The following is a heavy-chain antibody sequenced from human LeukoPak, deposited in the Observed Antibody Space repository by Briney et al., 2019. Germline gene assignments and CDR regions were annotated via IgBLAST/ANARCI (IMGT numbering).Heavy chain of an antibody. D-gene: IGHD3-10*01. J-gene: IGHJ6*02. CDR2: ISSSSSYI. CDR3: AKGLRGSGSYYNVIGNGMDV. V-gene: IGHV3-21*04. Sequence: GGSLRLSCAASEFTFSSYSMNWVRQAPGKGLEWVSSISSSSSYIYYADSVKGRFTISRDNAKNSLYLQMNSLRAEDTALYYCAKGLRGSGSYYNVIGNGMDVWGQGTTVTVSS. CDR1: EFTFSSYS.